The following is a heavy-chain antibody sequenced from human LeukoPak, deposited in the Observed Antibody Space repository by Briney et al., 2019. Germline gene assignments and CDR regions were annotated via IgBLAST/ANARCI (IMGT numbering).Heavy chain of an antibody. V-gene: IGHV1-69*01. CDR3: ARWAGYCSITNCYTAFDF. CDR1: GGTFINYA. CDR2: INPIFGTA. Sequence: SVKVSCKASGGTFINYAINWVRQAPGEGVERMGGINPIFGTANYAQRFQGRVTITADESTSTAYMELSSLRSEDTAVYYCARWAGYCSITNCYTAFDFWGQGTLVTVSS. J-gene: IGHJ4*02. D-gene: IGHD2-2*02.